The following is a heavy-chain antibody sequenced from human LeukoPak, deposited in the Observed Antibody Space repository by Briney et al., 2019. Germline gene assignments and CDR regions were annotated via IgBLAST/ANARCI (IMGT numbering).Heavy chain of an antibody. CDR1: GFAFSSYA. Sequence: GGSLRLSCAASGFAFSSYAMHWVRQAPGKGLEYVSAISSNGGSTYYANSVKGRFTISRDNSKNTLYLQMGSPRAEDMAVYYCARGRYGSGSYLGYWGQGTLVTVSS. J-gene: IGHJ4*02. CDR3: ARGRYGSGSYLGY. CDR2: ISSNGGST. V-gene: IGHV3-64*01. D-gene: IGHD3-10*01.